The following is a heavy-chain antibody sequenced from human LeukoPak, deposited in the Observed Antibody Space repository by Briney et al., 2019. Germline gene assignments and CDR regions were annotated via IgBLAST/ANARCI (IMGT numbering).Heavy chain of an antibody. CDR1: DGSISSGGYY. J-gene: IGHJ5*02. CDR2: IYYSGST. Sequence: SETLSLTCTVSDGSISSGGYYWSWIRQHPGKGLEWIGYIYYSGSTYYNPSLKSRVTISVDTSKNQFSLKLSSVTAADTAVYYCARGTYYYDSSGYWDWFDPWGQGTLVTVSS. CDR3: ARGTYYYDSSGYWDWFDP. D-gene: IGHD3-22*01. V-gene: IGHV4-31*03.